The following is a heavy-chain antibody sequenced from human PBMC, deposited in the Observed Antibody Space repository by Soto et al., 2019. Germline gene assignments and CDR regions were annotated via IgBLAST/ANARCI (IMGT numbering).Heavy chain of an antibody. CDR1: GFTFDDYA. Sequence: GGSLRLSCAASGFTFDDYAMHWVRQAPGKGLEWVSGISWNSGSIGYADSVKGRFTISRDNAKNSLYLQMNSLRAEDAALYYCAKDRGYSYGYIYGMDVWGQGTTVTVSS. J-gene: IGHJ6*02. D-gene: IGHD5-18*01. CDR3: AKDRGYSYGYIYGMDV. CDR2: ISWNSGSI. V-gene: IGHV3-9*01.